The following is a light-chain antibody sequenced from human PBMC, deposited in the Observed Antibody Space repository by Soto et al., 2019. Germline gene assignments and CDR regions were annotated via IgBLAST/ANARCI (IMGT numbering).Light chain of an antibody. CDR3: QKYNTAPWT. CDR1: QSISNY. J-gene: IGKJ1*01. Sequence: DIQMTQSPSSLSASVGERVTITCRASQSISNYLAWYHQTPGKVPKLLIYAASTLQLGVPSRFSGSRSGTDFTLTISSLQPEDVGTYYCQKYNTAPWTFGQGTKVEIK. CDR2: AAS. V-gene: IGKV1-27*01.